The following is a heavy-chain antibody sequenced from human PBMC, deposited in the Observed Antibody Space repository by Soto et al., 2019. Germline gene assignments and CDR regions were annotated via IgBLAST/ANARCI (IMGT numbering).Heavy chain of an antibody. V-gene: IGHV1-18*01. Sequence: ASVKVSCKASGYTFTSYGISWVRQAPGQGLEWMGWISVYNGNTNYAQKLQGRVTMTTDTSTSTVYMELRSLRSDDTAVYYCARIVGADRRWFDPWGQGTLVTVSP. CDR3: ARIVGADRRWFDP. D-gene: IGHD1-26*01. J-gene: IGHJ5*02. CDR2: ISVYNGNT. CDR1: GYTFTSYG.